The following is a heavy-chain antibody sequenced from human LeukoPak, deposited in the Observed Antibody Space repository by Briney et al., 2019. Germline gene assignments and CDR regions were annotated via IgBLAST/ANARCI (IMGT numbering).Heavy chain of an antibody. Sequence: GGSLRLSCAASGFTFSNYWMSWVRQAPGKGLEWVANIKQDGSEKYYVDSVKGRFTISRDNAKNSLYVQMNSLRAEDTAVYYCARAGSGRSPDWFDPWGQGTLVTVSS. CDR1: GFTFSNYW. CDR2: IKQDGSEK. V-gene: IGHV3-7*01. J-gene: IGHJ5*02. CDR3: ARAGSGRSPDWFDP. D-gene: IGHD1-26*01.